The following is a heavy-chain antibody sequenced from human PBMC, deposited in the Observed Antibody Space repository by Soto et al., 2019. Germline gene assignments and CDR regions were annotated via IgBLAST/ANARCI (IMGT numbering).Heavy chain of an antibody. D-gene: IGHD3-10*01. CDR1: GFSFSSFE. Sequence: GGSLRLSCAASGFSFSSFEMVWVRQTPGRGLEWISYISDSGGTRHYADSVKGRFTISRDNAENSLYLQMDNLRDEDTAVYYCARVPYYYGSGSYYNPDYWGQGTLVTVSS. V-gene: IGHV3-48*03. CDR3: ARVPYYYGSGSYYNPDY. J-gene: IGHJ4*02. CDR2: ISDSGGTR.